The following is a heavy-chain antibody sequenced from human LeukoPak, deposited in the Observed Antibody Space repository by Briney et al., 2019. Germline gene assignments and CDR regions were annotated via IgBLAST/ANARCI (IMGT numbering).Heavy chain of an antibody. CDR2: ISGNSGSI. J-gene: IGHJ6*03. CDR3: ASWPYYDILTGYYNGYYMDV. Sequence: QSGRSLRLSCAASGFTFDDYAMHWVRQAPGKGLEWVSGISGNSGSIGYADSVKGRFTISRDNAKNSLYLQMNSLRAEDTAVYYCASWPYYDILTGYYNGYYMDVWGKGTTVTVSS. CDR1: GFTFDDYA. V-gene: IGHV3-9*01. D-gene: IGHD3-9*01.